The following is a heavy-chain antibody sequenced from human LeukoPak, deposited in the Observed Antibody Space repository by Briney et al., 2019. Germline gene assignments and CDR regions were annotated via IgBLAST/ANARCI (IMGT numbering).Heavy chain of an antibody. CDR1: GFTFSAAW. J-gene: IGHJ4*02. V-gene: IGHV3-15*01. D-gene: IGHD1-1*01. Sequence: GGSLRLSCAASGFTFSAAWMNWVRQAPGKGLEWVGRIKSKSNGGTTDFAAPVRDRFTISRDDSKNTLNLQMDSLRTEDTAVYYCARRGLERRNFDYWGQGTLVTVSS. CDR2: IKSKSNGGTT. CDR3: ARRGLERRNFDY.